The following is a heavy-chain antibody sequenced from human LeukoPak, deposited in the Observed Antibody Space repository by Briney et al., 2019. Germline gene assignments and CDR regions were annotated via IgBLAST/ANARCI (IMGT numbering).Heavy chain of an antibody. J-gene: IGHJ4*02. CDR2: IRNDGIT. Sequence: PGGSLRLSCVLSGLTFSDAWMSWVRQAPGKGQEWVGRIRNDGITDYAAPVQGRFSISRDNSKNTFYLQMNSLRTEDTGMYFCTWMATIFTVDYWGQGTLVTVSS. D-gene: IGHD5-12*01. V-gene: IGHV3-15*01. CDR3: TWMATIFTVDY. CDR1: GLTFSDAW.